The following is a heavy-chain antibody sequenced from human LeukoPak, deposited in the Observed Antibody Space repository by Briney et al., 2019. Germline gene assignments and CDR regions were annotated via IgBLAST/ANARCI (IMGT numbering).Heavy chain of an antibody. CDR2: IRYDGSTI. CDR1: GFTFRTYG. Sequence: GGSLRLSCAASGFTFRTYGMHWVRQAPGKGPEWVAFIRYDGSTIYYADFAEGRFTISRDNSKNTLSLQMDSLRAEDSAVYYCAKGMLRGPYYMDVWGKGTTVIISS. J-gene: IGHJ6*03. D-gene: IGHD3-10*01. V-gene: IGHV3-30*02. CDR3: AKGMLRGPYYMDV.